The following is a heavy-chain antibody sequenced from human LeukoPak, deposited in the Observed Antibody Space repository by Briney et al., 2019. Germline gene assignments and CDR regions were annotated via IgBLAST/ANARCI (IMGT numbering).Heavy chain of an antibody. D-gene: IGHD2-21*02. CDR1: GFTFSDSF. J-gene: IGHJ4*02. CDR2: ISSRGTTI. V-gene: IGHV3-11*01. CDR3: AKGSLAVPAIPLDF. Sequence: KPGGSLRLSCTASGFTFSDSFMSWIRQAPGKGLEWISYISSRGTTIYYADSVKGRFTISRDNAKNSLYLQMNSLRVEDTAVFYCAKGSLAVPAIPLDFWGQGTLVTVSS.